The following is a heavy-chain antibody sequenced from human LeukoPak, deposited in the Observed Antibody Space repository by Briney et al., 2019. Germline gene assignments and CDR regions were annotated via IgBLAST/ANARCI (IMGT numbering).Heavy chain of an antibody. Sequence: GGSLRPSCAASGFTFSSYWMHWVRQAPGKGLVWVSHIKSDGSATTYADSVKGRFTISRDNAKNTLYLQMNSLRAEDTAVYYCARGFSYNHFDYWGQGTLVTVSS. CDR2: IKSDGSAT. D-gene: IGHD5-24*01. CDR1: GFTFSSYW. CDR3: ARGFSYNHFDY. J-gene: IGHJ4*02. V-gene: IGHV3-74*01.